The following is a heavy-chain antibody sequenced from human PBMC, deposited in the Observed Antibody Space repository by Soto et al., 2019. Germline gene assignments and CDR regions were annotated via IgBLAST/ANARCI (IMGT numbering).Heavy chain of an antibody. V-gene: IGHV3-15*01. Sequence: PGGSLRLSCAASGFTFSNAWMSWVRQAPGKGLEWVGRIKSKTDGGTTDYAAPVKGRFTISRDDSKNTLYLQMNSLKTEDTAVYYCTTAFGVVIKATLPNDAFDIWGQGTMVTVSS. CDR2: IKSKTDGGTT. CDR3: TTAFGVVIKATLPNDAFDI. CDR1: GFTFSNAW. J-gene: IGHJ3*02. D-gene: IGHD3-3*01.